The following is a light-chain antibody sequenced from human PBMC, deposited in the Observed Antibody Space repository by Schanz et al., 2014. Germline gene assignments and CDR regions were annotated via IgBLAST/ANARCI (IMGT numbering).Light chain of an antibody. J-gene: IGLJ2*01. CDR1: SSDIGGRAY. CDR3: SSYTSRYSLV. V-gene: IGLV2-14*01. CDR2: DVN. Sequence: QSALTQPASVSGSPGQSITISCTGTSSDIGGRAYVSWYQQRPGKAPQLILYDVNSRPSGVSNRFSGSKSGNTASLTISGLQAEDEADYHCSSYTSRYSLVFGGGTKLTVL.